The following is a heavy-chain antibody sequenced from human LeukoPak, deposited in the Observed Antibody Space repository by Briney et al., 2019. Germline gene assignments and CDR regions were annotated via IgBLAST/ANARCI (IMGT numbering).Heavy chain of an antibody. V-gene: IGHV4-39*01. Sequence: PSETLSLTCTVSGGSISSSSYYWGWIRQPPGKGLEWIGSIYYSGSTYYNPSLKSRVTISVDTSKNQFSLKLSSVTAADTAVYYCARTSQLRIAAAGTRYYFDYWGQGTLVTVSS. CDR1: GGSISSSSYY. D-gene: IGHD6-13*01. CDR2: IYYSGST. J-gene: IGHJ4*02. CDR3: ARTSQLRIAAAGTRYYFDY.